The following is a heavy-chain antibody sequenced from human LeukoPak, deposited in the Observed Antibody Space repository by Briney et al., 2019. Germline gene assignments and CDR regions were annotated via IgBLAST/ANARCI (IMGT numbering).Heavy chain of an antibody. V-gene: IGHV3-64*02. CDR3: ARVKEGATRSDYYYYYMDL. CDR1: GFTFSSYT. CDR2: IISNGGSR. J-gene: IGHJ6*03. Sequence: GGSLRLSCAASGFTFSSYTMQWVRQAPGKRLEYVSAIISNGGSRHYADSVKDRFTISRDNSKNTLYLQMGSLRAEDIAVYYCARVKEGATRSDYYYYYMDLWGKGNTVTVSS. D-gene: IGHD1-26*01.